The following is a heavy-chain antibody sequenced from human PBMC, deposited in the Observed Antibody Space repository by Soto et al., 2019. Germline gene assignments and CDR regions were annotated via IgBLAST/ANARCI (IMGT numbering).Heavy chain of an antibody. D-gene: IGHD5-12*01. Sequence: QVQLVESGGGVVQPGTSLRLSCAASGFTFSSFGIHWVRQAPGKGLEWVAVISYDGIDKNYGDSVKGRFTISRENSKNMVYLPLNSLRIEDTAVYHCAEDRREMATIRPDFWGQGVLVAVSS. CDR3: AEDRREMATIRPDF. V-gene: IGHV3-30*18. CDR2: ISYDGIDK. J-gene: IGHJ4*02. CDR1: GFTFSSFG.